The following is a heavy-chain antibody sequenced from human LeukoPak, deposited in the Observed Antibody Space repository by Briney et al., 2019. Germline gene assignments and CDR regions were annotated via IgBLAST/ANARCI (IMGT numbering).Heavy chain of an antibody. D-gene: IGHD6-13*01. V-gene: IGHV1-46*01. J-gene: IGHJ4*02. CDR2: INPGGGTT. CDR1: GYTFTSYY. CDR3: ATPTSTLYSD. Sequence: ASLKVSCKASGYTFTSYYIHWVRQAPGQGLEWMGIINPGGGTTSSAQTFQGRLTMTRDTSTSTVYMELSNLRSEDTAIYYCATPTSTLYSDWGPGTLVTVSS.